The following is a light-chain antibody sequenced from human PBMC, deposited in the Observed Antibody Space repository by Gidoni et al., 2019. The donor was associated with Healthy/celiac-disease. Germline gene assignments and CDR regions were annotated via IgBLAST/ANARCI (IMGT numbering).Light chain of an antibody. CDR1: QDISNY. V-gene: IGKV1-33*01. J-gene: IGKJ4*01. Sequence: DIQMTQSPSSLSAAVGDRVTITCQASQDISNYLKWYQQKPGKAPKLLIYDASNLETGVPSRFSGSESGTDFTFTISSLQPEDIATYYCQQYDNLPLTFGGETKVEIK. CDR3: QQYDNLPLT. CDR2: DAS.